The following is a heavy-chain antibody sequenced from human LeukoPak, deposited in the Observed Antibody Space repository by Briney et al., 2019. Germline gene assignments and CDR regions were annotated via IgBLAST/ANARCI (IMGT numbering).Heavy chain of an antibody. V-gene: IGHV4-61*08. CDR2: IYYSGST. Sequence: PSETLSLTCTVSGGSISSGGYYWSWIRQHPGKGLEWIGYIYYSGSTNYNPSLKSRVTISVDTSKNQFSLKLSSVTAADTAVYYCARGPFQSMVRGVIIPFDYWGQGTLVTVSS. D-gene: IGHD3-10*01. J-gene: IGHJ4*02. CDR3: ARGPFQSMVRGVIIPFDY. CDR1: GGSISSGGYY.